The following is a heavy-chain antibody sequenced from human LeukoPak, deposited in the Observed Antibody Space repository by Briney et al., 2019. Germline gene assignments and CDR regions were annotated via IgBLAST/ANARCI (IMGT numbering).Heavy chain of an antibody. J-gene: IGHJ6*03. D-gene: IGHD3-10*01. CDR2: IYPGDSDT. V-gene: IGHV5-51*01. CDR1: GYTFTNSW. Sequence: GESLKISCKGSGYTFTNSWIGWVRQVPGKGLEWIGIIYPGDSDTRYSPSFQGRVTISVDTSITTAYLQLSSLQASDTGIYYCARHSGSGSFFNMDVWGKGTTVTVSS. CDR3: ARHSGSGSFFNMDV.